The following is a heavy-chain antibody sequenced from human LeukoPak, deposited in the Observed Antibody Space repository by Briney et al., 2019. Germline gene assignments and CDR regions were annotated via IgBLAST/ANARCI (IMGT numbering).Heavy chain of an antibody. D-gene: IGHD3-22*01. V-gene: IGHV1-2*02. Sequence: ASVKVSCKASGYTFTGYYMHWVRQAPGQGLEWMGWINPNSGGTNYAQKFQGRVTMTRDTSISTAYMELSRLRSDDTAVYYCATYDYYASSGYDYWGQPTLVTVS. CDR2: INPNSGGT. CDR3: ATYDYYASSGYDY. CDR1: GYTFTGYY. J-gene: IGHJ4*02.